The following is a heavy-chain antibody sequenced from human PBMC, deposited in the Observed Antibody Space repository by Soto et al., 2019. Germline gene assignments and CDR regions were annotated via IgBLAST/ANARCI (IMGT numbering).Heavy chain of an antibody. CDR1: GFTVSSNY. V-gene: IGHV3-66*01. D-gene: IGHD3-3*01. CDR2: IYSGGST. CDR3: AREYYDFWSGSL. J-gene: IGHJ4*02. Sequence: GGSLRLSCAASGFTVSSNYMSWVRQAPGKGLEWVSVIYSGGSTYYADSVKGRFTISRDNSKNTLYLQMNSLRAEDTAVYYCAREYYDFWSGSLWGQGTLVTVSS.